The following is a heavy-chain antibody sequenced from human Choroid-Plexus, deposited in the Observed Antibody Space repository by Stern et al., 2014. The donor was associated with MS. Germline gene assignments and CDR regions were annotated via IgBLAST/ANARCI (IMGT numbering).Heavy chain of an antibody. CDR1: GYIFTGYY. Sequence: QMQLVQSGAEVKKPGASVKVSCKTSGYIFTGYYIHWVRQAPGQGLEWMAWINPNTGGTKYAQTVQGRVTMSRDTSISTAYVELSSLTSDDTAVYYCARDQRGITIFGVVTDYYYLGMDVWGQGTTVTVSS. CDR3: ARDQRGITIFGVVTDYYYLGMDV. D-gene: IGHD3-3*01. CDR2: INPNTGGT. V-gene: IGHV1-2*02. J-gene: IGHJ6*02.